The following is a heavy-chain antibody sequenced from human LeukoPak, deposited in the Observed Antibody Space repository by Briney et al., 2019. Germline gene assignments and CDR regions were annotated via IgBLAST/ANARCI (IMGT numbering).Heavy chain of an antibody. J-gene: IGHJ5*02. CDR1: GFTFTDFY. CDR2: ISRSSTDT. CDR3: AKGSGGYYYGSGSYYYNWFDP. Sequence: GGSLRLSCAASGFTFTDFYMSWIRQAPGKGLEWLSDISRSSTDTNYADSVKGRFTISRDNAKNSLFLQLNSLRAEDTAVYYCAKGSGGYYYGSGSYYYNWFDPWGQGTLVTVSS. D-gene: IGHD3-10*01. V-gene: IGHV3-11*06.